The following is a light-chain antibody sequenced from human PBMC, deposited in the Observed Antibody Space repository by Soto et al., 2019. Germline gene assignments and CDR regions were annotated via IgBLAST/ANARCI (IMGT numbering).Light chain of an antibody. V-gene: IGKV3-15*01. J-gene: IGKJ5*01. CDR2: GAS. Sequence: EIVMTQSPVTLSVSPGERATLFCRASQSASTNLAWYQHKPGQAPRLLIYGASTNATAIPARFTCSGSGTVFTLTINSLESEDFAVYYCQHYNSWPRISFGQGTRLEI. CDR3: QHYNSWPRIS. CDR1: QSASTN.